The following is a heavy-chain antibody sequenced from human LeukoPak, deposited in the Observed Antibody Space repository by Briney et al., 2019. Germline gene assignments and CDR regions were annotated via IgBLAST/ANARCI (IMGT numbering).Heavy chain of an antibody. CDR3: ARGQTTVTN. V-gene: IGHV3-7*03. D-gene: IGHD4-17*01. CDR1: GFTFGDYA. CDR2: IKQDGSEK. J-gene: IGHJ4*02. Sequence: GRSLRLSCTASGFTFGDYAMSWVRQAPGKGLEWVANIKQDGSEKYYVDSVKGRFTISRDNAKNSLYLQMSSLRAEDTAVYFCARGQTTVTNWGQGTLVTVSS.